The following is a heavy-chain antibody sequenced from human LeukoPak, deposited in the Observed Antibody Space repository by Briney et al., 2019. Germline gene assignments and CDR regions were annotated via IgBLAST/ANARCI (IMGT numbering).Heavy chain of an antibody. Sequence: GGSLRLSCEVSGITLSNYGMSWVRQAPGKGLEWVTGISGSGGGTNYADSVKGRFTISRDNSKNTLYLQMNSLRAEDTAVYFCAKRGVVIRVILVGFHKEAYYFDSWGQGALVTVSS. CDR2: ISGSGGGT. CDR1: GITLSNYG. V-gene: IGHV3-23*01. CDR3: AKRGVVIRVILVGFHKEAYYFDS. J-gene: IGHJ4*02. D-gene: IGHD3-22*01.